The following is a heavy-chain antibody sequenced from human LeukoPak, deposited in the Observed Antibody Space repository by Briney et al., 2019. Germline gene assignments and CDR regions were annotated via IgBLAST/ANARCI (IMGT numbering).Heavy chain of an antibody. CDR2: IFYSGST. Sequence: SETLSLTCTAAGGSTSCYYWSWIRQPPGKALEWIGYIFYSGSTSYNPSLKSRVTISVDTSKNQFSLRLSSVTAADTTVYYCARYAYHSSGYYFDYWGQGTLVTVSS. CDR3: ARYAYHSSGYYFDY. CDR1: GGSTSCYY. D-gene: IGHD3-22*01. J-gene: IGHJ4*02. V-gene: IGHV4-59*08.